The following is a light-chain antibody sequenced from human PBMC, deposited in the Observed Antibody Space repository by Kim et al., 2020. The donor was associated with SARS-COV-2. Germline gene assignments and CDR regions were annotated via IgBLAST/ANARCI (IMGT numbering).Light chain of an antibody. CDR1: QGISSY. CDR2: TAS. J-gene: IGKJ2*01. V-gene: IGKV1-12*01. Sequence: DIQMTQSPSSVSVSVGDRVSITCRASQGISSYLAWYQQKPGKAPKILIYTASTLQRGVPSRFSGSGSGAHFTLTINNLQPEDFATYYCQQTNIFPHTFGQGTKLEI. CDR3: QQTNIFPHT.